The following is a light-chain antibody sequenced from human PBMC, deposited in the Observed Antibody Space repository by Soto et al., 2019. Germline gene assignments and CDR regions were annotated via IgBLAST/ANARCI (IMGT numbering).Light chain of an antibody. CDR1: QGISSA. CDR3: HRYGDSPLT. CDR2: DAS. J-gene: IGKJ4*01. Sequence: AIQLTQSPSSLSASVGDRVTITCRASQGISSALAWYQQKPGKAPKLLIYDASSLESGVPSRFSGSGSGTDFTLTISRLEPEDFALYFCHRYGDSPLTFGGGTKVDIK. V-gene: IGKV1-13*02.